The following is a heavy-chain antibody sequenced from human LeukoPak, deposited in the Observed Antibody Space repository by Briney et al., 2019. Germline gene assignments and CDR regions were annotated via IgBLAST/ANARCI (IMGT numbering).Heavy chain of an antibody. J-gene: IGHJ6*02. CDR1: GYTFTSYA. D-gene: IGHD6-6*01. CDR2: INAGNGNT. Sequence: ASAKVSCKASGYTFTSYAMHWVRQAPGQRFPWMGWINAGNGNTKYSQKFQGRVTITRDTSASTAYMELSSLRSEDTAVYYCATSSSPYYYYGMDVWGQGTTVTVSS. CDR3: ATSSSPYYYYGMDV. V-gene: IGHV1-3*01.